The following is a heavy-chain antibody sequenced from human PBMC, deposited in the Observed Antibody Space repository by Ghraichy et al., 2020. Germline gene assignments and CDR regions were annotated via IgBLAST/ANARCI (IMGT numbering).Heavy chain of an antibody. D-gene: IGHD2/OR15-2a*01. CDR1: GGSISSYY. J-gene: IGHJ4*02. Sequence: SQTLSLTCTVSGGSISSYYWSWIRQPPGKGLEWIGYIYYSGSTNYNPSLKSRVTISVDTSKNQFSLKLSSVTAADTAVYYCARTVEYYFDYWGQGTLVTVSS. V-gene: IGHV4-59*01. CDR2: IYYSGST. CDR3: ARTVEYYFDY.